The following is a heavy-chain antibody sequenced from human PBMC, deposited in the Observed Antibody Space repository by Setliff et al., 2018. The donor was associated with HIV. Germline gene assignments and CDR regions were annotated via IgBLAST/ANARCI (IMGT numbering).Heavy chain of an antibody. D-gene: IGHD3-3*01. Sequence: SETLSLTCEVYGGSFSDYYYTWIRQSPGKGLEWIGEINHSGRTKYSPSLRSRVSISVDTSKNQFSLKLSSVIAADTAVYYCARIFGDQGYYYGMDVWGQGTTVTVS. V-gene: IGHV4-34*01. CDR3: ARIFGDQGYYYGMDV. CDR1: GGSFSDYY. J-gene: IGHJ6*02. CDR2: INHSGRT.